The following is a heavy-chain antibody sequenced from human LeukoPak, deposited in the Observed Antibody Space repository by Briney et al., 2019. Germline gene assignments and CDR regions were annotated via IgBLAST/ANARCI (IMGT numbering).Heavy chain of an antibody. V-gene: IGHV3-11*06. D-gene: IGHD2-2*01. CDR1: RFPFSGYY. J-gene: IGHJ4*02. CDR3: ARDCSSTSCYWDY. CDR2: ISCSSSYT. Sequence: GGSLRLSCAACRFPFSGYYMSWIPHAPGKGLVGVSYISCSSSYTNYADSVKGRFTISRDNARNSLYLQMNSLRAEDTAVYFCARDCSSTSCYWDYWGQGTLVTVSS.